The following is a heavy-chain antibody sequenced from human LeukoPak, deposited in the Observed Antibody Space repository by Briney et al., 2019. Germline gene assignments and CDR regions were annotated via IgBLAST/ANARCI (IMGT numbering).Heavy chain of an antibody. D-gene: IGHD2-2*01. CDR2: MNPNSGNT. CDR1: GYTFTSYD. V-gene: IGHV1-8*01. CDR3: AREYQLLGTVYNYFDP. Sequence: ASVKVSCKDSGYTFTSYDINWVRQATGQGLEWMGWMNPNSGNTGYAQKFQGRVTMTRNTSISTAYMELTSLRSEDTAVYYCAREYQLLGTVYNYFDPWGQGTLVTVSS. J-gene: IGHJ5*02.